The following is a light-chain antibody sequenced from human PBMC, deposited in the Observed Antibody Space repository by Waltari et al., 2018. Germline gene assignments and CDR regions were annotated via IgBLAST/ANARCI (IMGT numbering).Light chain of an antibody. V-gene: IGLV2-23*02. CDR1: RSDVGDYNY. J-gene: IGLJ2*01. CDR2: DVI. Sequence: QSALTQPASVSGSPGQSITISCTGTRSDVGDYNYVSWYQQHPGKAPKIILYDVIKRPSGVSNRFSGSKSGNTASLTISGLQAEDEADYYCCSYAGSSTPVVSGGGTKLTVL. CDR3: CSYAGSSTPVV.